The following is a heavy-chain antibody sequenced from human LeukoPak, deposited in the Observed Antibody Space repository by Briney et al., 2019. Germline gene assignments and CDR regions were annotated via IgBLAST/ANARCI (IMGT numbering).Heavy chain of an antibody. V-gene: IGHV3-7*01. CDR2: IQENGNEK. CDR3: ARGGAKGSFDY. CDR1: EFTFSIYW. Sequence: PGGSLRLSCAASEFTFSIYWMSWVRQAPGKGLEWVANIQENGNEKSYVDSVKGRFTISRDNAKNSLYLQMNSLRVEDTSVYYCARGGAKGSFDYWGQGTLVTVSS. J-gene: IGHJ4*02.